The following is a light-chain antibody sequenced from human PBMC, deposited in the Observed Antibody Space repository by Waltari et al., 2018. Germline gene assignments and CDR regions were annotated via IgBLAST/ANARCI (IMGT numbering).Light chain of an antibody. J-gene: IGKJ1*01. Sequence: DIQMTQSPSTLSASVGDRVTITCRASQRISSWLAWYQRKPRKAPKLLIYKASSLESGVPSRFSGSGSGTEFTLTISCLQPDDFATYYCQQYNSLWTFGQGTKVEIK. CDR1: QRISSW. CDR3: QQYNSLWT. V-gene: IGKV1-5*03. CDR2: KAS.